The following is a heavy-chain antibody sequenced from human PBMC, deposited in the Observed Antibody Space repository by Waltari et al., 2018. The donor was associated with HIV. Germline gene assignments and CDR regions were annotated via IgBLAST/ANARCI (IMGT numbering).Heavy chain of an antibody. CDR2: MSDFGFYY. V-gene: IGHV3-30*10. J-gene: IGHJ4*02. D-gene: IGHD6-19*01. Sequence: QVQLLDSGGGVVQSGRSLSRSCAGSGLTFGGYEMHGVRHALGEELEVLAGMSDFGFYYYYTIFNRVLFPISGDSSKNPFYLQMNSLRAEDAAVYCCARAPATNFRAVTEPDFFDYWSQGTLVTVSS. CDR3: ARAPATNFRAVTEPDFFDY. CDR1: GLTFGGYE.